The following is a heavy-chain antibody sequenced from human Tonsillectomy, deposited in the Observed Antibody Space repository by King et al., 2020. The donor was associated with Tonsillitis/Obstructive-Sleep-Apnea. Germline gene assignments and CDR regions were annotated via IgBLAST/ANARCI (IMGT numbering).Heavy chain of an antibody. J-gene: IGHJ4*02. V-gene: IGHV3-23*04. D-gene: IGHD6-19*01. CDR3: AKDQKDSSGWFSSH. CDR2: ISDSGGGT. CDR1: GFTFRSCA. Sequence: VQLVESGGGLVQPGGSLRLSCAASGFTFRSCAMTWVRQAPGKGLEWVSTISDSGGGTYCAAYVKGRFTISRDNSKNTLYLQMNSLRAEDTALYYCAKDQKDSSGWFSSHWGQGTLVTVSS.